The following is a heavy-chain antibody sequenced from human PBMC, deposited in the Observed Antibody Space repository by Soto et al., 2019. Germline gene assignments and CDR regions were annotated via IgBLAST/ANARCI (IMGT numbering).Heavy chain of an antibody. D-gene: IGHD3-10*01. Sequence: GGSLRLSCAASGFTFSSYAMSWVRQAPGKGLEWVSAISGSGGSTYYADSVKGRFTISRDNSKNTRYRQMNSLRAEDTAVYYCAKVGVNARDYYGSGKNYYYYYMDVWGKGTTVTVSS. CDR3: AKVGVNARDYYGSGKNYYYYYMDV. CDR1: GFTFSSYA. V-gene: IGHV3-23*01. J-gene: IGHJ6*03. CDR2: ISGSGGST.